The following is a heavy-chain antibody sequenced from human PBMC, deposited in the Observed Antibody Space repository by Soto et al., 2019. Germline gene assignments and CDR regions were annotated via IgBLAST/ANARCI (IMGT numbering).Heavy chain of an antibody. CDR3: ARGGVPAAMSY. V-gene: IGHV3-74*01. D-gene: IGHD2-2*01. Sequence: EVQLVESGGGLVQPGGSLRLSCAASGFTFSSFWMHWVRQAPGEGLVWVSRINSDGSNTNYADSVKGRFTISRDNAKNTLYLQMNCLIAEDTAVYYCARGGVPAAMSYWGQGALVTVSS. CDR2: INSDGSNT. CDR1: GFTFSSFW. J-gene: IGHJ4*02.